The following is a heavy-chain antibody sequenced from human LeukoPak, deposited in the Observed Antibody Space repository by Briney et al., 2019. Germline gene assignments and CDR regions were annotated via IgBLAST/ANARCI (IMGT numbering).Heavy chain of an antibody. CDR1: GYSFTSYW. D-gene: IGHD6-13*01. V-gene: IGHV5-51*01. J-gene: IGHJ4*02. CDR3: ARLEQQLGLYYFDY. CDR2: IYPGDSDT. Sequence: GESLKISCKGSGYSFTSYWIGWVRQMPGKGLEWMGSIYPGDSDTRYSPSFQGQVTISADKSISTAYLQWSSLKASDTAMYYCARLEQQLGLYYFDYGGQGTLVTVSS.